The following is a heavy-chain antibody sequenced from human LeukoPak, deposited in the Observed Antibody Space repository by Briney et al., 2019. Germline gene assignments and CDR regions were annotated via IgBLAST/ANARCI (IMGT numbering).Heavy chain of an antibody. CDR1: GFTFSSCS. J-gene: IGHJ4*02. CDR2: ISDTGNT. CDR3: AKAPVTTCRGAFCYPFDY. Sequence: GGSLRLSCAASGFTFSSCSMNWVRQAPGKGLEWVSAISDTGNTYHADSVKGRFTISRDSSKNTLFLQMNRLRPEDAAVYYCAKAPVTTCRGAFCYPFDYWGLGTLVTVSS. D-gene: IGHD2-15*01. V-gene: IGHV3-23*01.